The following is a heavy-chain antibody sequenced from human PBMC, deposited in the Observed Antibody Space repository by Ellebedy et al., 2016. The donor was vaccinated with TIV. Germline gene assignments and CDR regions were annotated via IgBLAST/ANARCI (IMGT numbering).Heavy chain of an antibody. CDR2: INHSGST. J-gene: IGHJ4*02. D-gene: IGHD6-19*01. CDR3: ARRSSGRQY. CDR1: GGSFSGYY. Sequence: SETLSLXXAVYGGSFSGYYWSWIRQPPGKGLEWIGEINHSGSTNYNPSLKSRVTISVDTSKNQFSLKLSSVTAADTAVYYCARRSSGRQYWGQGTLVTVSS. V-gene: IGHV4-34*01.